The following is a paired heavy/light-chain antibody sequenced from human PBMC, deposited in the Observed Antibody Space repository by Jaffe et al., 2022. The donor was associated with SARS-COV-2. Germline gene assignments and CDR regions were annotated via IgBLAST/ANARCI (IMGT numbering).Heavy chain of an antibody. V-gene: IGHV4-39*01. CDR3: ARQGGSSWVNGWFDP. Sequence: QLQLQESGPGLVKPSETLSLTCSVSGGSISSSDYYWAWVRQPPGKGLEWIANFFYSGSTFYNPSLKSRVTISVDTSKNQFSLKLISVTAADTAVYYCARQGGSSWVNGWFDPWGQGTLVTVSS. D-gene: IGHD6-13*01. CDR1: GGSISSSDYY. CDR2: FFYSGST. J-gene: IGHJ5*02.
Light chain of an antibody. V-gene: IGKV3-15*01. J-gene: IGKJ2*01. CDR2: GAS. Sequence: EIVMTQSPATLSVSPGERATLSCRASQSVSSDLAWYQQKPGQAPRLLIYGASTRATGIPARFSGSGSGTEFTLTISSLQSEDFAVYYCQQYNNWMYTFGQGTKLEIK. CDR1: QSVSSD. CDR3: QQYNNWMYT.